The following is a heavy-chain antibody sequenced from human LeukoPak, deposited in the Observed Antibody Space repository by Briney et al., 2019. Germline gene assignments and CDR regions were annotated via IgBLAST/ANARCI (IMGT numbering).Heavy chain of an antibody. CDR2: ISSSGSTI. CDR3: ARDIIAARTDDAFDI. D-gene: IGHD6-6*01. V-gene: IGHV3-11*01. J-gene: IGHJ3*02. Sequence: PGGSLRLSCAASGFTFSDYYMSWIRQAPGKGLEWVSYISSSGSTIYYADSVKGRFTISRDNAKNSLYLQMNSLRAEDTAVYYCARDIIAARTDDAFDIWGQGTMVTVSS. CDR1: GFTFSDYY.